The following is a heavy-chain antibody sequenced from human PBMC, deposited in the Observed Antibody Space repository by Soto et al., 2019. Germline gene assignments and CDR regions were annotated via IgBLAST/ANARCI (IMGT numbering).Heavy chain of an antibody. V-gene: IGHV1-2*04. D-gene: IGHD6-13*01. CDR1: GYTFTGYY. Sequence: ASVKVSCKASGYTFTGYYMHWVRQAPGQGLEWMGWINPNSGGTNYAQKFQGWVTMTRDTSISTAYMELSRLRSDDTAVYYCARRRIAAAGLDYWGQGTLVTVSS. CDR3: ARRRIAAAGLDY. CDR2: INPNSGGT. J-gene: IGHJ4*02.